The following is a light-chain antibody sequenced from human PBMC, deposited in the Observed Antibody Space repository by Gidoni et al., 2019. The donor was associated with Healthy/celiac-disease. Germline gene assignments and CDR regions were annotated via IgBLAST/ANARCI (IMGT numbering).Light chain of an antibody. CDR1: KLGDKY. CDR2: QDS. CDR3: QAWDSGYV. V-gene: IGLV3-1*01. J-gene: IGLJ1*01. Sequence: YDLTLPPSVSLSPGQTASITCSGDKLGDKYACWYQQKPGQSPVLVIYQDSKLPSEIPERFSGSNSGNTATLTISGTQAMDEADYYCQAWDSGYVFGTGTKVTVL.